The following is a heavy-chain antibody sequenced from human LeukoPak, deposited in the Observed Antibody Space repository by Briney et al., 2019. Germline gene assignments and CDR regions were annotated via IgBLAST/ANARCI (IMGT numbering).Heavy chain of an antibody. D-gene: IGHD2-2*01. J-gene: IGHJ3*02. CDR3: ARGPDIVVVPAAMEEGAFDI. CDR1: GDTFSSYA. Sequence: SVKVSCKTSGDTFSSYAINWVRQAHGQGLEWMGGLVPMVGRATNVHEFQGRAAITADESTSTAYMELSSMRSEDTAVYYCARGPDIVVVPAAMEEGAFDIWGQGTMVTVSS. V-gene: IGHV1-69*13. CDR2: LVPMVGRA.